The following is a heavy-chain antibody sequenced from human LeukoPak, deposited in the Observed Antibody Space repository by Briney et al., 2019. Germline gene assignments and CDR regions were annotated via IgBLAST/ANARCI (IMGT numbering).Heavy chain of an antibody. D-gene: IGHD4-17*01. CDR3: ARHLAVTTPDS. Sequence: SETLSLTCTVSGGSISSSSYYWGWIRQPPGKGLEWIGSIYYSGSTYYNPSLKSRVTISVDTSKNQFSLKLSSVTAADTAVYYCARHLAVTTPDSWGQGTLVTVSS. CDR2: IYYSGST. V-gene: IGHV4-39*07. J-gene: IGHJ4*02. CDR1: GGSISSSSYY.